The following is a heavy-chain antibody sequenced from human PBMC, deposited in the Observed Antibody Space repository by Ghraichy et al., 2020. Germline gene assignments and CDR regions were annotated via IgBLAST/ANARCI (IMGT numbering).Heavy chain of an antibody. CDR1: GFTFSDYY. Sequence: GGSLRLSCAASGFTFSDYYMSWIRQAPGKGLEWVSYISSSSSYTNYADSVKGRFTISRDNAKNSLYLQMNSLRAEDTAVYYCARGGGGGAAVGGAFDPWGQGTLVTVSS. V-gene: IGHV3-11*06. CDR3: ARGGGGGAAVGGAFDP. D-gene: IGHD3-16*01. J-gene: IGHJ5*02. CDR2: ISSSSSYT.